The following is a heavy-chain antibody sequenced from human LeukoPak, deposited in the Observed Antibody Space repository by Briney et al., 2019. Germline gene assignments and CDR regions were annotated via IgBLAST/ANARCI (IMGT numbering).Heavy chain of an antibody. D-gene: IGHD4-23*01. CDR2: IYYSGST. J-gene: IGHJ4*02. V-gene: IGHV4-39*02. CDR3: ARDGLTVGDY. CDR1: GDSISSRSYY. Sequence: SETLSLTCTVSGDSISSRSYYWGWLRQPPGTGLEWIGTIYYSGSTYYNPSLKSRVTISVDTSKNQFSLKLSSVTAADTAVYYCARDGLTVGDYWGQGTLVTVSS.